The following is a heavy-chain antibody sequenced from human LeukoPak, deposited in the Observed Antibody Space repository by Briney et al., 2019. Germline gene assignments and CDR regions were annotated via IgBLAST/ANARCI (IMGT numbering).Heavy chain of an antibody. CDR1: GFTFSSYG. CDR2: ISGSGGST. J-gene: IGHJ4*02. D-gene: IGHD3-3*01. V-gene: IGHV3-23*01. CDR3: AKDRLGYDFWSGPFDY. Sequence: GGSLRLSCAASGFTFSSYGMHWVRQAPGKGLEWVSAISGSGGSTYYADSVKGRFTISRDNSKNTLYLQMNSLRAEDTAVYYCAKDRLGYDFWSGPFDYWGQGTLVTVSS.